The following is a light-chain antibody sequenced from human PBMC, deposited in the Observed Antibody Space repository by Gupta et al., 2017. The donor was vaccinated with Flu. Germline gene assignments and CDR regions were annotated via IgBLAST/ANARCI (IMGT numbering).Light chain of an antibody. J-gene: IGKJ3*01. CDR2: GAS. CDR3: QQYNNGPRGFT. V-gene: IGKV3-15*01. Sequence: EIVMTQSPATLSVSPGERATLSCRASQSVSSNLAWYQQKPGQAPRLLIYGASTRATGIPARFSGSGSETEFTLTISSLQSEDFAVYYCQQYNNGPRGFTFGPGTKVDIK. CDR1: QSVSSN.